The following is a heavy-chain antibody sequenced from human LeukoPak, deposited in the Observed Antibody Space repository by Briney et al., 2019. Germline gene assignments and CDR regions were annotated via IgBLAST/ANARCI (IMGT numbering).Heavy chain of an antibody. J-gene: IGHJ4*02. D-gene: IGHD2-15*01. Sequence: ASVKVSCKASGYTFTSYYMHWVRQAPGQGLERMGIINPSGGSTSYAQKFQGRVTMTRDTSTSTVYMGLSSLRSEDTAVYYCARDRYCSGGSCYSDIDYWGQGTLVTVSS. CDR2: INPSGGST. V-gene: IGHV1-46*01. CDR3: ARDRYCSGGSCYSDIDY. CDR1: GYTFTSYY.